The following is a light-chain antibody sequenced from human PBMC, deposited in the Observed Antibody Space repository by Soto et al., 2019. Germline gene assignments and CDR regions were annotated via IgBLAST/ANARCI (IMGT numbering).Light chain of an antibody. J-gene: IGKJ1*01. V-gene: IGKV3-20*01. CDR1: QSVSSNY. CDR3: QQYGSSPSWT. Sequence: EIVLTQSPATLSLSPGERATLSCRASQSVSSNYLAWYQQKPGQAPSLLIYGASSRATGIPDRFSGSGSGTDFTLTISRLEPEDFAVYYCQQYGSSPSWTFGPGTKVEIK. CDR2: GAS.